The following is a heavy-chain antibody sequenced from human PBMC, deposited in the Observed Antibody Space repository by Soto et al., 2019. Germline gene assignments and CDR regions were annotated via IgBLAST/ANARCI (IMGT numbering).Heavy chain of an antibody. D-gene: IGHD3-3*01. J-gene: IGHJ6*02. V-gene: IGHV3-23*01. CDR1: GFTFSSHA. Sequence: SWGSLRLSCAASGFTFSSHAMSWVRQAPGKGLEWVSAISGSGVSTYYADPVKGRFTISRDNSKNTLYLQMNSLRAEDTAVYYCEKGSYITKNGMDVWGQGTTVTVSS. CDR2: ISGSGVST. CDR3: EKGSYITKNGMDV.